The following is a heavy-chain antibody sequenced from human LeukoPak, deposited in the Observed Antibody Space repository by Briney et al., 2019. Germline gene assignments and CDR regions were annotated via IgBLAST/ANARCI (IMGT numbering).Heavy chain of an antibody. Sequence: SETLSLTCTVSGGSISNYYWSWIRQPPGKGLEWIGYIYYSGTTNYNPSLKSRVTISVDTSKNQFSLKLSSVTAADTAVYYCARVPYSYGRYWYFDLWGRGTLVTVSS. J-gene: IGHJ2*01. CDR3: ARVPYSYGRYWYFDL. CDR2: IYYSGTT. V-gene: IGHV4-59*01. D-gene: IGHD5-18*01. CDR1: GGSISNYY.